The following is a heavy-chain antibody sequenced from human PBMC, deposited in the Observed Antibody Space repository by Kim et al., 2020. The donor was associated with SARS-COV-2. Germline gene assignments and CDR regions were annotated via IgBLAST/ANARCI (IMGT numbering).Heavy chain of an antibody. CDR3: ATDMGQLWLSAFDI. J-gene: IGHJ3*02. D-gene: IGHD5-18*01. Sequence: QKFQGRVTMTEDTSTDTAYMELSSLRSEDTAVYYCATDMGQLWLSAFDIWGQGTMVTVSS. V-gene: IGHV1-24*01.